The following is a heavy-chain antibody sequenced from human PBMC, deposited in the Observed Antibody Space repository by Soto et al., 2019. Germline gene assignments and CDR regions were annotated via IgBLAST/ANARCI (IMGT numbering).Heavy chain of an antibody. CDR1: GFTFSSYG. CDR2: ISYDGSNK. Sequence: QVQLVESGGGVVQPGRSLRLSCAASGFTFSSYGMHWVRQAPGKGLEWGAVISYDGSNKYYADSVKGRFTISRDNSKTTLYLQMNSLRAEDTAVYYCAKAQVYDSSGYSYYFDYWGQGTLVTVSS. CDR3: AKAQVYDSSGYSYYFDY. D-gene: IGHD3-22*01. J-gene: IGHJ4*02. V-gene: IGHV3-30*18.